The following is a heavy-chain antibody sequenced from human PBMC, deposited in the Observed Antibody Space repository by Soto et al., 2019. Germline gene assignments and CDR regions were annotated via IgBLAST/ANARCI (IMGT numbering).Heavy chain of an antibody. CDR2: MYPDDSDI. Sequence: GESLKISCQASGYSFSLYWIGWVRQVPGKGLEWMAIMYPDDSDIRYSPSFEAHVTISADKSTSTAFLQWSSLKASDTAMYYCATAYVYDFENSNYYRDAFDIWGQGTLVTVSS. V-gene: IGHV5-51*01. CDR1: GYSFSLYW. J-gene: IGHJ3*02. CDR3: ATAYVYDFENSNYYRDAFDI. D-gene: IGHD3-22*01.